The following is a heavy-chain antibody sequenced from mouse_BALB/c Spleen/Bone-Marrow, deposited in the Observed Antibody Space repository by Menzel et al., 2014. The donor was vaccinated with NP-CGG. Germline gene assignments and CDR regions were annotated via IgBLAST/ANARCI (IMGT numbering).Heavy chain of an antibody. J-gene: IGHJ2*01. CDR3: ARLDGYFDY. V-gene: IGHV1-9*01. CDR2: ILPGSGST. Sequence: LMETGPELMKPGASVKISCKATGYTFSSYWIEWVEQRPGHGLEWIGEILPGSGSTNYNEKFKGKATFTADTSSNTAYMQLSSLTSEDSAVYYCARLDGYFDYWGQGTTLTVSS. D-gene: IGHD2-3*01. CDR1: GYTFSSYW.